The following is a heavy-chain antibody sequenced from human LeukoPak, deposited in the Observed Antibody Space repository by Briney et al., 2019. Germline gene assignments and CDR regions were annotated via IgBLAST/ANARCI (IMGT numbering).Heavy chain of an antibody. CDR3: ARVEARYYFDY. D-gene: IGHD1-26*01. V-gene: IGHV4-30-4*01. CDR2: IYYSGST. J-gene: IGHJ4*02. CDR1: GGSISSGDYY. Sequence: SETLSLTCTVSGGSISSGDYYWSWIRQPPGKGLERIGYIYYSGSTYYNPSLKSRVTISVDTSKNQFSLKLSSVTAADTAVYYCARVEARYYFDYWGQGTLVTVSS.